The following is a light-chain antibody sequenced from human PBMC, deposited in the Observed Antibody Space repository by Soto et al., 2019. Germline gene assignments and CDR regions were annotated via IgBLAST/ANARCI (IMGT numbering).Light chain of an antibody. CDR2: GAS. V-gene: IGKV1-5*01. Sequence: DIQMTQSPSTLTASVGDRITITCRASQSVARWLAWYQQKPGKAPKVLISGASNLESGVPSRFSGSGFGTQFTLSISSLQPDDSATYFCKQYDTSWTFGQGTKVEIK. J-gene: IGKJ1*01. CDR3: KQYDTSWT. CDR1: QSVARW.